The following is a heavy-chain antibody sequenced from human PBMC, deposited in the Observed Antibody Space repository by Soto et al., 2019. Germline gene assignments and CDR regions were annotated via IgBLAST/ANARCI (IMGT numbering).Heavy chain of an antibody. J-gene: IGHJ4*02. CDR3: AKDRQQLVLLYYFDY. CDR1: GFTFDDYA. Sequence: GGSLRLSCAASGFTFDDYAMHWVRQAPGKGLEWVSGISWNSGSIGYADSVKGRFTISRDNAKNSLYLQMNSLRAEDTALYYCAKDRQQLVLLYYFDYWGQGTLVTVSS. CDR2: ISWNSGSI. D-gene: IGHD6-13*01. V-gene: IGHV3-9*01.